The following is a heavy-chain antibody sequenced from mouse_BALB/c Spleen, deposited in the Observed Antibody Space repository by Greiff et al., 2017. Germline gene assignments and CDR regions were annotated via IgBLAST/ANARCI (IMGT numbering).Heavy chain of an antibody. Sequence: SGPELVKPGALVKISCKASGYTFTSYDINWVKQRPGQGLEWIGWIYPGDGSTKYNEKFKGKATLTADKSSSTAYMQLSSLTSENSAVYFRARDGNYGMDYWGQGTSVTVSS. D-gene: IGHD2-1*01. CDR2: IYPGDGST. V-gene: IGHV1S33*01. CDR1: GYTFTSYD. CDR3: ARDGNYGMDY. J-gene: IGHJ4*01.